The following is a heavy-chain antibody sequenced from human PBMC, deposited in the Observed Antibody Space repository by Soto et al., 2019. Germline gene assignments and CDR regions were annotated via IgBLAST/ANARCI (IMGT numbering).Heavy chain of an antibody. CDR1: GFSLRTTGVG. CDR2: SYWDDDK. Sequence: QITLKESGPPLVKPTQTLTLTCTYSGFSLRTTGVGVGWIRQPPGKALEWLGISYWDDDKRYSPSLKSRLTLTSDISKSQVVLTMTNMGPVDTATYFCAHTWGLPFDYWGPGNLVIVSS. J-gene: IGHJ4*02. V-gene: IGHV2-5*02. CDR3: AHTWGLPFDY. D-gene: IGHD3-16*01.